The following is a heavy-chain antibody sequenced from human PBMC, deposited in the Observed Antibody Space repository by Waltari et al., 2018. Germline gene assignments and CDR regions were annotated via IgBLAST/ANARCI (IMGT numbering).Heavy chain of an antibody. CDR2: IYYSGST. Sequence: QVQLQESGPGLVKPSATLSLTCTVSGGSISSYYWSWIRQPPGKGLEWIGYIYYSGSTNYNPSLKSRVTISVDTSKNQFSLKLSSVTAADTAVYYCARGHDAFDIWGQGTMVTVSS. J-gene: IGHJ3*02. CDR1: GGSISSYY. CDR3: ARGHDAFDI. V-gene: IGHV4-59*01.